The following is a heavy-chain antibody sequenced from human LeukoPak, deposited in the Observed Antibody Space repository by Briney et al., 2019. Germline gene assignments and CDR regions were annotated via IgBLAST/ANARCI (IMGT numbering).Heavy chain of an antibody. D-gene: IGHD3-9*01. Sequence: ASVKVSCKASGYTFTGYYMHWVRQAPGQGLEWMGWMNPNSGGTNYAQKFQGRVTMTRDTSISTAYMELSRLRSDDTAVYYCARVYDILTGYSDWFDPWGQGTLVTVSS. V-gene: IGHV1-2*02. J-gene: IGHJ5*02. CDR2: MNPNSGGT. CDR1: GYTFTGYY. CDR3: ARVYDILTGYSDWFDP.